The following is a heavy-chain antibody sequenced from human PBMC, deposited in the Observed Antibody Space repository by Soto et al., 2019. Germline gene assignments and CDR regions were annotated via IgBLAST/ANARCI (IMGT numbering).Heavy chain of an antibody. Sequence: PSETLSLTCTVSGGSISSGGYYWSWIRQHPGKGLEWIGYIYYSGSTYYNPSLKSRVTISVDTSKNQFSLKLSSVTAADTAVYYCARDYGSGSPRLGFDPWGQGTLVTVSS. CDR2: IYYSGST. J-gene: IGHJ5*02. CDR1: GGSISSGGYY. D-gene: IGHD3-10*01. V-gene: IGHV4-31*03. CDR3: ARDYGSGSPRLGFDP.